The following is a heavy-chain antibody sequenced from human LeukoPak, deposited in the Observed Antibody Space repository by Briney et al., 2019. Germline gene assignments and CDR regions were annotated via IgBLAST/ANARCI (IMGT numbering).Heavy chain of an antibody. CDR2: SISSSSYI. J-gene: IGHJ4*02. D-gene: IGHD1-26*01. Sequence: GGSLRLSCAASGFTFTSSSMNWVRQGPGKGLEWVSSSISSSSYIYYADSVKGRFTIYSDNAKNSLYLQMHSLRAEDTAVYYCARGAVGAIYFNYWGQGTLVTVSS. CDR3: ARGAVGAIYFNY. V-gene: IGHV3-21*01. CDR1: GFTFTSSS.